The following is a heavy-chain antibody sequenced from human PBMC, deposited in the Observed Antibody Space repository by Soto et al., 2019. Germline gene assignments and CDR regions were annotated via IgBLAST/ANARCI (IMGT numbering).Heavy chain of an antibody. J-gene: IGHJ4*02. CDR1: GFTFSSYA. D-gene: IGHD1-26*01. CDR3: ARDGFGATNYFDY. CDR2: ISSSSSYI. Sequence: PGGSLRLSCAASGFTFSSYAMSWVRQAPGKGLEWVSSISSSSSYIYYADSVKGRFTISRDNAKNSLYLQMNSLRAEDTAVYYCARDGFGATNYFDYWGQGTLVTVSS. V-gene: IGHV3-21*01.